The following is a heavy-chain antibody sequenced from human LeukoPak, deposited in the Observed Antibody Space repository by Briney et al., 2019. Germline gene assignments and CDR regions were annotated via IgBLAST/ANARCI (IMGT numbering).Heavy chain of an antibody. J-gene: IGHJ6*02. V-gene: IGHV1-18*01. CDR2: ISAYNGNT. D-gene: IGHD6-13*01. CDR1: GYTFTSYG. Sequence: GASVKVSCKASGYTFTSYGISWVRQAPGQGLEWMGWISAYNGNTNYAQKLQGRVTMTTDTSTSTAYMELRSLRSDDTAVYYCARDVSSWYYYYYYYGMDVWGQGTMVTISS. CDR3: ARDVSSWYYYYYYYGMDV.